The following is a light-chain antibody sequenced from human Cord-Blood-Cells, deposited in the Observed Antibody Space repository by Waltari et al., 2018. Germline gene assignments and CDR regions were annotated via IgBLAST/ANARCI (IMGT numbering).Light chain of an antibody. CDR3: CSYAGSSTYV. CDR1: SSDVGRYKL. Sequence: QSALTQPASVSGSPGQSIPISCTGTSSDVGRYKLLSWYQQHPGKAPKLMIYEVSKRPSGVSNLFSGSKSGNTASLTISGLQAEDEADYYCCSYAGSSTYVFGTGTKVTVL. J-gene: IGLJ1*01. V-gene: IGLV2-23*02. CDR2: EVS.